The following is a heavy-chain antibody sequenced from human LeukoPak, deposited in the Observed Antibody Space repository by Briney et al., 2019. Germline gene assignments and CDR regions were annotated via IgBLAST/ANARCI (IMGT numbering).Heavy chain of an antibody. CDR1: GYSFSDSG. CDR2: ISAYSGNT. CDR3: ARGENPLDAFDI. J-gene: IGHJ3*02. Sequence: ASVTVSCKACGYSFSDSGINWVRQAPGRGLEWMGWISAYSGNTYFAQKFQGRVTLTTDTSTSTGYMELRTLRSDDTAVYYCARGENPLDAFDIWGQGTMVTVSS. V-gene: IGHV1-18*01.